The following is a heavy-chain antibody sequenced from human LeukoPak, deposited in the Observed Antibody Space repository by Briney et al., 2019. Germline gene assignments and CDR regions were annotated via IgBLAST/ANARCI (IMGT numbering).Heavy chain of an antibody. D-gene: IGHD3-10*01. J-gene: IGHJ6*04. CDR2: INHSGST. CDR3: ARSQAVVRGTPKGGMDV. CDR1: GRSFSGYY. Sequence: SETLSLTCAVYGRSFSGYYWSWIRQPPGKGLEWIGEINHSGSTNYNPSLKSRVTISVDTSKNQFSLKLSSVTAADTAVSYCARSQAVVRGTPKGGMDVWGKGTTVTVSS. V-gene: IGHV4-34*01.